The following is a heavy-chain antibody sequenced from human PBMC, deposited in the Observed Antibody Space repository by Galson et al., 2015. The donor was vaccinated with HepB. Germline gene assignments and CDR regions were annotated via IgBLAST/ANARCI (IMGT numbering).Heavy chain of an antibody. D-gene: IGHD4-17*01. CDR2: IYSGGST. Sequence: SLRLSCAASGFTVSSNYMSWVRQAPGKGLEWVSVIYSGGSTYYADSVKGRFTISRDNSKNTLHLQMNSLRAEDTAVYYCAKDWPLGTVNTFDYWGQGTLVTVSS. CDR3: AKDWPLGTVNTFDY. V-gene: IGHV3-53*01. CDR1: GFTVSSNY. J-gene: IGHJ4*02.